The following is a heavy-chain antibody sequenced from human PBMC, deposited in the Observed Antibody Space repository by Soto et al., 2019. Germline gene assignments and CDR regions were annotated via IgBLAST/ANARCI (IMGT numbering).Heavy chain of an antibody. D-gene: IGHD3-22*01. J-gene: IGHJ4*02. CDR1: GGTFSSYA. V-gene: IGHV1-69*13. CDR2: IIPIFGTA. CDR3: ARATYYYDSSGYYLDY. Sequence: GASVKVSCKASGGTFSSYAISWVRQAPGQGLEWMGGIIPIFGTANYAQKFQGRVTITADESTSTAYMELSSLRSEDTAVYYCARATYYYDSSGYYLDYWGQGTLVTVSS.